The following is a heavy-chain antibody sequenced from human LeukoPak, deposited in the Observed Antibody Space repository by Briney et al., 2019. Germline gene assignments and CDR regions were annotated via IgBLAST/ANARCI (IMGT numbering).Heavy chain of an antibody. D-gene: IGHD5-24*01. CDR3: ARTEMATSPRGYFDF. V-gene: IGHV4-59*01. Sequence: PSETLSLICTVSGGSFTNYYWSWIRQPPGKGLEWLGFMYYSGHGTYTPSLKSRLTISVDTSKRQFSPTLTSVTAADTAVYYCARTEMATSPRGYFDFWGQGTLVTVSS. CDR2: MYYSGHG. J-gene: IGHJ4*02. CDR1: GGSFTNYY.